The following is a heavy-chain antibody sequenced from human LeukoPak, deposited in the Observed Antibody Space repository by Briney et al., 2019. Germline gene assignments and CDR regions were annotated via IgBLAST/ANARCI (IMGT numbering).Heavy chain of an antibody. V-gene: IGHV1-69*02. CDR3: ARGFERGKYGSGSYAFHY. J-gene: IGHJ4*02. CDR1: GGTFSSYT. Sequence: ASVKVSCKASGGTFSSYTISWVRQAPGQGLEWMGRIIPILGIANYAQKFQGRVTITADKSTSTAYMELSSLRSEDTAVYYCARGFERGKYGSGSYAFHYWGQGTLVTVSS. CDR2: IIPILGIA. D-gene: IGHD3-10*01.